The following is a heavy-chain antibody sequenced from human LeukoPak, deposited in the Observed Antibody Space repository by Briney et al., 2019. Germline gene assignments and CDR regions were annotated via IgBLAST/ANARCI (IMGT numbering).Heavy chain of an antibody. CDR3: ARVEGYCSGGSCYEYFQH. J-gene: IGHJ1*01. Sequence: SETLSLTCAVYGGSFSGYYWSWIRQPPGKGLEWLGYIYYSGSTKYNPSLKSRVTISVDTSKNQFSLKLSSVTAADTAVYYCARVEGYCSGGSCYEYFQHWGQGTLVTVSS. D-gene: IGHD2-15*01. CDR1: GGSFSGYY. CDR2: IYYSGST. V-gene: IGHV4-59*01.